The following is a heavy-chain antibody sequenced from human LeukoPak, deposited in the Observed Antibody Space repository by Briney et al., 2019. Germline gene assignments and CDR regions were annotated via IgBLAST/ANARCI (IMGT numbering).Heavy chain of an antibody. J-gene: IGHJ4*02. CDR3: ANVVQLWTELSFDY. V-gene: IGHV3-23*01. CDR1: GFTFSSYA. D-gene: IGHD5-18*01. Sequence: GGSLRLSCAASGFTFSSYAMSWVRQAPGKGLEWVSAISGSGGSTYYADSVKGRFTISRDNSKNTLYLQMNSLRAEDTAVYYCANVVQLWTELSFDYWGQGTLVTVSS. CDR2: ISGSGGST.